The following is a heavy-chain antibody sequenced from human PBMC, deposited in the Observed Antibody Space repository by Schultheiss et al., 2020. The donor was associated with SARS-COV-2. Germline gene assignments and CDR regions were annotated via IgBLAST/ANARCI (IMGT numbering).Heavy chain of an antibody. CDR3: AKDRGITGTNYYYYGMDV. CDR2: ISWNSGSI. Sequence: GGSLRLSCAASGFTFDDYAMHWVRQAPGKGLEWVSGISWNSGSIGYADSVKGRFTISRDNSKNTLYLQMNSLRAEDTAVYYCAKDRGITGTNYYYYGMDVWGQGTTVTVSS. V-gene: IGHV3-9*01. CDR1: GFTFDDYA. D-gene: IGHD1-20*01. J-gene: IGHJ6*02.